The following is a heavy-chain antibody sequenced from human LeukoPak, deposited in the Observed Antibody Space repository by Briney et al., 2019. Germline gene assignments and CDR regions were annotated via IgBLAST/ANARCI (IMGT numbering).Heavy chain of an antibody. J-gene: IGHJ6*02. CDR3: VSRLSYYFGVDV. CDR2: ISYSGDT. Sequence: PSETLSLTCTVSGGSIKNDGYYWGWIRQPPGKGLGWIGSISYSGDTYYNPSLKSRVTISVDPSKNQLSLKLRSVTAADTAVYYCVSRLSYYFGVDVWGPGTTVIVSS. CDR1: GGSIKNDGYY. V-gene: IGHV4-39*01.